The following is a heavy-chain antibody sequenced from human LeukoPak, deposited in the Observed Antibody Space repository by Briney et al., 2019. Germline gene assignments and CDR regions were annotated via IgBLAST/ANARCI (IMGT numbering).Heavy chain of an antibody. J-gene: IGHJ4*02. CDR2: IYYSGST. V-gene: IGHV4-59*01. D-gene: IGHD2-2*01. CDR1: GGSISSYY. Sequence: ASETLSLTCTVSGGSISSYYWSWIRQPPGKGLAWIGYIYYSGSTNYNPSLKSRVTISVDTSKNQFSLKLSSVTAADTAVYYCARRASGYCSSTSCSPYFDYWGQGTLVTVSS. CDR3: ARRASGYCSSTSCSPYFDY.